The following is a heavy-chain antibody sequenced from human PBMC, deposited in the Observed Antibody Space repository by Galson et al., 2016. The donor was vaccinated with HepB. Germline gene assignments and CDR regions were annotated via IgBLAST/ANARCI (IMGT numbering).Heavy chain of an antibody. V-gene: IGHV5-51*01. J-gene: IGHJ5*02. Sequence: QSGAEVKKPGESLRISCKGSGYTFGSYWIGWVRQMPGKGLEWMGIVYPAGSDTRYSPSFQGQVTVSVDQSTSTAYLQWSSLKDSDTAMYCCATTPYYAPNYYPYHWGQGTLVTVSS. D-gene: IGHD3-22*01. CDR2: VYPAGSDT. CDR1: GYTFGSYW. CDR3: ATTPYYAPNYYPYH.